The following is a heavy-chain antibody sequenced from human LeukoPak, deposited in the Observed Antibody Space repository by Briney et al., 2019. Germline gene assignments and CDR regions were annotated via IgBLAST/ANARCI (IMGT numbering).Heavy chain of an antibody. D-gene: IGHD6-19*01. CDR3: ARDPTPSYSSGWVRWDYFDY. J-gene: IGHJ4*02. CDR1: GFTFSSYS. CDR2: ISSSSSYI. V-gene: IGHV3-21*01. Sequence: SGGSLTLSCAASGFTFSSYSMNWVRQAPGKGLEWVSSISSSSSYIYYADSVKGRFTISRDNAKNSLYLQMNSLRAEDTAVYYCARDPTPSYSSGWVRWDYFDYWGQGTLVTVSS.